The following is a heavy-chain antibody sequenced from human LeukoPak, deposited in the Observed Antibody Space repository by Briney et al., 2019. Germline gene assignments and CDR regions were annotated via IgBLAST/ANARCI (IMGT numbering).Heavy chain of an antibody. CDR3: ARGRVPD. D-gene: IGHD3-3*01. Sequence: PGGSLRLSCAASGFSFRSYTMNWVRQAPGKGLEWVSGVSDSGSATLYADSVKGRFTISRDNAKNSLYLQMNSLRAEDTAVYYCARGRVPDWGQGTLVTVSS. CDR1: GFSFRSYT. J-gene: IGHJ4*02. CDR2: VSDSGSAT. V-gene: IGHV3-23*01.